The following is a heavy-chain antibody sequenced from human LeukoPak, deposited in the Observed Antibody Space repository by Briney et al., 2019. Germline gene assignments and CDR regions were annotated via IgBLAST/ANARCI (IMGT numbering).Heavy chain of an antibody. CDR1: GGSISTYY. J-gene: IGHJ4*02. CDR2: IYFTGRT. D-gene: IGHD3-16*01. V-gene: IGHV4-59*01. Sequence: PSETLSLTCTVSGGSISTYYWSWIRLPPGKGLEWIAYIYFTGRTQYNPSLKNRVTISVDTSKNQFSLRLSSVTPADTAVYYCARGGYVSDFDYWGQGTLVTVSS. CDR3: ARGGYVSDFDY.